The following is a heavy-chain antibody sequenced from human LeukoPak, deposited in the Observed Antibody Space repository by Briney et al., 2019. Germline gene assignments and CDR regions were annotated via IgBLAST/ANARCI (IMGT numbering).Heavy chain of an antibody. V-gene: IGHV1-69*13. D-gene: IGHD6-19*01. CDR2: IIPIFGTA. J-gene: IGHJ4*02. CDR3: ARAGVRYSSGWYYFDY. CDR1: GGTFSSYA. Sequence: SVKVSCKASGGTFSSYAVSWVRQAPGQGLEWMGGIIPIFGTANYAQKFQGRVTITADESTSTAYMELSSLRSEDTAVYYCARAGVRYSSGWYYFDYWGQGTLVTVSS.